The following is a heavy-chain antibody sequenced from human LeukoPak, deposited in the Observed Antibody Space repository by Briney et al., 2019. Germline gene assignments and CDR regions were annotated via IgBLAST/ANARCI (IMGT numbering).Heavy chain of an antibody. CDR3: ARGGASSGWPYYFDY. CDR2: INHSGST. Sequence: SETLSLTCTVSGGSISSYYWSWTRQPPGKGLEWIGEINHSGSTNYNPSLKSRVTISVDTSKNQFSLKLSSVTAADTAVYYCARGGASSGWPYYFDYWGQGTLVTVSS. CDR1: GGSISSYY. V-gene: IGHV4-34*01. D-gene: IGHD6-19*01. J-gene: IGHJ4*02.